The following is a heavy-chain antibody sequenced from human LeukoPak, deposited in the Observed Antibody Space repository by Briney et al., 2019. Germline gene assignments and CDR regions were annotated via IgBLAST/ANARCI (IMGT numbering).Heavy chain of an antibody. CDR2: ISGRGDST. V-gene: IGHV3-23*01. J-gene: IGHJ4*02. CDR3: AAYCSSTICHGE. D-gene: IGHD2-2*01. CDR1: GFAFHTYA. Sequence: PGGSLRLSCAASGFAFHTYAMTWVRQAPAGGLEWVSAISGRGDSTYYADSAKGRFTISRDNPKNTVYLQMNSLKTEDTAVYYCAAYCSSTICHGEWGQGALVTVSS.